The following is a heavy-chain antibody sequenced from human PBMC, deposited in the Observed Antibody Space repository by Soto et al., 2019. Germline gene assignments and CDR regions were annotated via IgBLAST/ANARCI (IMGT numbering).Heavy chain of an antibody. D-gene: IGHD3-10*01. J-gene: IGHJ5*02. V-gene: IGHV3-73*02. Sequence: QLVQSGGGLVQPGGSLKISCAASGITFADSAIHWVRQTSGRGLEWVGRIKTRGDKYATEYLGSLRGRFTIFREDSTNTAYLQMNSLKAEDTAVYFCTRLSRSGAFWFDTWGQGTLVTVSS. CDR2: IKTRGDKYAT. CDR1: GITFADSA. CDR3: TRLSRSGAFWFDT.